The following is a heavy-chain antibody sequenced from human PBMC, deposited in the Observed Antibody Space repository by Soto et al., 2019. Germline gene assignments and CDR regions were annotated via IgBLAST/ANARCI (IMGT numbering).Heavy chain of an antibody. CDR2: ISAYNGNT. CDR3: ARDLQAAAGTVGWFDP. Sequence: GASVKVSCKASGYTFTSYGISWVRQAPGQGLEWMGWISAYNGNTNYAQKLQGRVTMTTDTSTSTAYMELRSLRSDDTAVYYCARDLQAAAGTVGWFDPWGQGTLVTVSS. V-gene: IGHV1-18*01. J-gene: IGHJ5*02. D-gene: IGHD6-13*01. CDR1: GYTFTSYG.